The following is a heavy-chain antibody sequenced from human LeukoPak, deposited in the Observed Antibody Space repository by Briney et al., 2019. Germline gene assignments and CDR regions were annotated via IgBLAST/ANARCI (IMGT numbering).Heavy chain of an antibody. J-gene: IGHJ4*02. D-gene: IGHD2-15*01. CDR3: GRGSSH. CDR1: GFTVSSNE. CDR2: ISGGST. V-gene: IGHV3-38-3*01. Sequence: GGSLRLSCAASGFTVSSNEMSWVRQAPGKGLEWVSSISGGSTYYADSRKGRFTISRDNAMNSLFLQMNSLRAEDTALYYCGRGSSHWGQGTLVTVSS.